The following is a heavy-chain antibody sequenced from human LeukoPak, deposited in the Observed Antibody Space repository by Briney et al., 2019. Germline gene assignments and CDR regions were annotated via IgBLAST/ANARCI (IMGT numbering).Heavy chain of an antibody. V-gene: IGHV3-74*01. CDR3: ARGPNSNWSGLAF. CDR2: ISLTGSTT. D-gene: IGHD6-6*01. CDR1: GLAFSGHW. Sequence: GGSLSLSCTASGLAFSGHWMHWACQLPGKGLVWVSGISLTGSTTSYADSVKGRFTVSRDNAKNTLYLQVNNLRAEDTAVYYCARGPNSNWSGLAFWGQGTLLTVSS. J-gene: IGHJ4*02.